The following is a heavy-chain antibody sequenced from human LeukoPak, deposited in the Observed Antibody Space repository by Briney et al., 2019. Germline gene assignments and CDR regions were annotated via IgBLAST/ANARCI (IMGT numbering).Heavy chain of an antibody. CDR2: FDPEDGET. J-gene: IGHJ6*02. V-gene: IGHV1-24*01. D-gene: IGHD2-2*02. CDR1: GYTLTELS. Sequence: ASVKVSCTVSGYTLTELSMHWVRQAPGKGLEWMGGFDPEDGETIYAQKFQGRVTMTEDTSTDTAYMELSSLRSEDTAVYYCATTRGYQLLYGYYYYGMDVWGQGTAVTVSS. CDR3: ATTRGYQLLYGYYYYGMDV.